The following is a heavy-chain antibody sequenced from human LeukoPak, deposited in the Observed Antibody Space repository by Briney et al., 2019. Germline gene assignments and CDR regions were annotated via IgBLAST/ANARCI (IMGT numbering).Heavy chain of an antibody. V-gene: IGHV1-18*01. Sequence: GASVKVSCKASGYTFTSYGISWVRQAPGQGLEWMGWISAYNGNTNYAQKLQGRVTMTTDTSTSTAYMELRSLRSDDTAVYYCARLNNYYDSLYFDYWGQGTLVTVSS. D-gene: IGHD3-22*01. CDR3: ARLNNYYDSLYFDY. CDR2: ISAYNGNT. CDR1: GYTFTSYG. J-gene: IGHJ4*02.